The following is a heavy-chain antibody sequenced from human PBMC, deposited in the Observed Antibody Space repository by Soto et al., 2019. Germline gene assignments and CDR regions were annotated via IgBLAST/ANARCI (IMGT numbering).Heavy chain of an antibody. J-gene: IGHJ5*01. CDR2: ILGSGGT. Sequence: LRLSCAASGFTFPKYAMMWIRQAPGKGLEWISGILGSGGTYHADSVMGRFTISKDNSRNTLYLQMNSLRAEDTAVYYCAKDAVYGHGLWLPESWGHVTLVTVSS. V-gene: IGHV3-23*01. CDR3: AKDAVYGHGLWLPES. CDR1: GFTFPKYA. D-gene: IGHD2-21*01.